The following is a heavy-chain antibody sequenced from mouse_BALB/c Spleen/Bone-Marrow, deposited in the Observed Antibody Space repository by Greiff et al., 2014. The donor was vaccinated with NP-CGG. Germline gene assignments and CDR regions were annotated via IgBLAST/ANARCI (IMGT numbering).Heavy chain of an antibody. V-gene: IGHV14-3*02. Sequence: VQLQQSGAELVKPGASVKLSCTASGFNIKDTYMPWVQQRPEQGLEWVGRIDPADGNTNYDPTFPGKATITADTSSHTAYLQRSRLTAEDTADDYAARREYKQMDYWGQGTSVTASA. CDR1: GFNIKDTY. CDR3: ARREYKQMDY. CDR2: IDPADGNT. D-gene: IGHD5-1*01. J-gene: IGHJ4*01.